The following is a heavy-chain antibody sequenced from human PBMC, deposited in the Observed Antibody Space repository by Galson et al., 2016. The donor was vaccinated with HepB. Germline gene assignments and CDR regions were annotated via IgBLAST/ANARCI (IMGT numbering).Heavy chain of an antibody. Sequence: SLRLSCAASGFAFSSYWMYWVRQPPGKGLVWVSRINSDESRRTYADSVKGRFTISRDNARNTLYLQMDSLRAEDTAVYYCARGGYDGYEIDYWGQGTLVSVSS. CDR3: ARGGYDGYEIDY. V-gene: IGHV3-74*01. CDR1: GFAFSSYW. D-gene: IGHD5-12*01. J-gene: IGHJ4*02. CDR2: INSDESRR.